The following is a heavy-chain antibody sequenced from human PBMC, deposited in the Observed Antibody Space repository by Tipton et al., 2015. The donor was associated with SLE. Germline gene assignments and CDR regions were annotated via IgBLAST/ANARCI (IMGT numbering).Heavy chain of an antibody. V-gene: IGHV3-21*01. CDR1: GFTVINFA. CDR3: ARDSFWSGYYYYYYYMDV. J-gene: IGHJ6*03. CDR2: ISSSSSYI. D-gene: IGHD3-3*01. Sequence: SLRLSCAASGFTVINFAMNWVRQAPGKGLEWVSSISSSSSYIYYADSVKGRFTISRDNAKNSLYLQMNSLRAEDTAVYYCARDSFWSGYYYYYYYMDVWGKGTTVTVSS.